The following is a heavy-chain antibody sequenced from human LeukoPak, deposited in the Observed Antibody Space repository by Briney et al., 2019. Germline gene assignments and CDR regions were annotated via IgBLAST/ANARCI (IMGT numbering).Heavy chain of an antibody. J-gene: IGHJ3*02. CDR1: GGTFSSYA. D-gene: IGHD4-17*01. CDR2: IIPIFGTA. CDR3: ARVGDYDAFDI. Sequence: SVKVSCKASGGTFSSYAISWVRQAPGQGLEWMGGIIPIFGTANYAQKFQGRVPITADKSTSTAYMELSSLRSEDTAVYYCARVGDYDAFDIWGQGTMVTVSS. V-gene: IGHV1-69*06.